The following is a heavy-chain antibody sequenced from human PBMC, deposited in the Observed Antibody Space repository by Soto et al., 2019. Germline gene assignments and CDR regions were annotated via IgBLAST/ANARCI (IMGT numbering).Heavy chain of an antibody. CDR2: ISGSGGST. V-gene: IGHV3-23*01. CDR1: GFTFISYA. D-gene: IGHD2-2*01. Sequence: GGSLRLSCAASGFTFISYAMSWVLQAPGKGLEWVSAISGSGGSTYYADSVKGRFTISRDNSKNTLYLQMNSLRAEDTAVYYCAKDVYCSSTSCYPFHWFDPWGQGTLVTVSS. CDR3: AKDVYCSSTSCYPFHWFDP. J-gene: IGHJ5*02.